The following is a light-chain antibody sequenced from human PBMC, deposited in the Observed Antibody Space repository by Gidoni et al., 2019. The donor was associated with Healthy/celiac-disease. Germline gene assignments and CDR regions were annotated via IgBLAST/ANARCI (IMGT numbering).Light chain of an antibody. CDR2: GNS. CDR1: SSNIGAGYD. Sequence: QSVLTQPPSVSGAPGQRVTIPCTGSSSNIGAGYDIHWYQQLPGTAPKLLIYGNSNRPSGVPDRFSGSKSGTSASLAITGLQAEDEAGYYCQSYDSSLSGSRVFGTGTKVTVL. CDR3: QSYDSSLSGSRV. J-gene: IGLJ1*01. V-gene: IGLV1-40*01.